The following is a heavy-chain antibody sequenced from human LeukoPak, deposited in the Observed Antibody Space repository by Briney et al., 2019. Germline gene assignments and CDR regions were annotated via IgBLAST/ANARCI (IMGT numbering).Heavy chain of an antibody. D-gene: IGHD4-17*01. Sequence: SETLSLTCTVSGGSISSGGYYWSWIRQHPGKGLEWIGYIYYSGSTYYNPSLKSRVTISVDTSKNQFFLKLSSVTAADTAVYYCARSDYGDYSHLFDYWGQGTLVTVSS. V-gene: IGHV4-31*03. CDR1: GGSISSGGYY. CDR3: ARSDYGDYSHLFDY. J-gene: IGHJ4*02. CDR2: IYYSGST.